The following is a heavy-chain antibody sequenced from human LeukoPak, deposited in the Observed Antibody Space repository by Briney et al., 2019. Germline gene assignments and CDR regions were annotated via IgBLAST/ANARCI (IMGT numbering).Heavy chain of an antibody. CDR2: IYYSGST. CDR1: GGSISSSSYY. CDR3: AGQFDSSGSYFY. D-gene: IGHD3-22*01. J-gene: IGHJ4*02. V-gene: IGHV4-39*01. Sequence: SETLSLTCTVSGGSISSSSYYWGWIRQPPGKGLEWIGSIYYSGSTYYNPSLKSRVTISVDTSKNQFSLKLSSVTAADTAVYFCAGQFDSSGSYFYWGQGTLVTVSS.